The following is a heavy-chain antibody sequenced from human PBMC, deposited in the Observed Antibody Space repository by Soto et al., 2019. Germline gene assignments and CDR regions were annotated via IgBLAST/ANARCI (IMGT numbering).Heavy chain of an antibody. CDR2: INHSGST. CDR1: GGCVWISL. CDR3: ARGMLAARLLRGLDY. V-gene: IGHV4-34*01. D-gene: IGHD6-6*01. J-gene: IGHJ4*02. Sequence: SLGCAFCGGCVWISLCGGTRKKTGKGLEWIGEINHSGSTNYNPSLKSRVTISVDTSKNQFSLKLSSVTAADTAVYYCARGMLAARLLRGLDYWGQGTLVTVSS.